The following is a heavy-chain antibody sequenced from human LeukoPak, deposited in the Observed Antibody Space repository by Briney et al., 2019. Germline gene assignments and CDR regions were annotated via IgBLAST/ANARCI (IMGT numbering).Heavy chain of an antibody. D-gene: IGHD3-10*01. CDR2: IYPGDSDT. Sequence: GESLKISCKGSGYSFTSYWIGWVRQMPGKGLEWMGIIYPGDSDTRYSPSFQGQVTISADKSISAAYLQWSSLKASDTAMYYCARLERPWGSYGSGSYYFDYWGQGTLVTVSS. V-gene: IGHV5-51*01. J-gene: IGHJ4*02. CDR1: GYSFTSYW. CDR3: ARLERPWGSYGSGSYYFDY.